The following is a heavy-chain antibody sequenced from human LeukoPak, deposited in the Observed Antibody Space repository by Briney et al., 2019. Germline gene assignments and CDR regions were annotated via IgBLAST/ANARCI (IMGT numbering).Heavy chain of an antibody. Sequence: SETLSLTCTVSGGSISNYYWGWIRQPPGKGLEWIGYMYYSGSTNYNPSLKSRVTISVDTSKNQFSLKLSSVTAADTAVYYCASSHPLGSNNDYYTPFDYWGQGTLVTVSS. D-gene: IGHD3-3*01. CDR2: MYYSGST. CDR1: GGSISNYY. J-gene: IGHJ4*02. CDR3: ASSHPLGSNNDYYTPFDY. V-gene: IGHV4-59*01.